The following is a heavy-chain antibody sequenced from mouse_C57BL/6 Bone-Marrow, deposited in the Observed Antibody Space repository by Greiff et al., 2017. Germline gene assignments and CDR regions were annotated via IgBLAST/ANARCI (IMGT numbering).Heavy chain of an antibody. V-gene: IGHV1-50*01. CDR3: ARWRVVATWYFDV. CDR1: GYTFTSYW. Sequence: VQLQQPGAELVKPGASVKLSCKASGYTFTSYWMQWVKQRPGQGLEWIGEIDPSDSYTNYNQKFKGKATLTADTSSSTAYMQLSSLTSEDSAVYYCARWRVVATWYFDVWGTGTTVTVSS. J-gene: IGHJ1*03. D-gene: IGHD1-1*01. CDR2: IDPSDSYT.